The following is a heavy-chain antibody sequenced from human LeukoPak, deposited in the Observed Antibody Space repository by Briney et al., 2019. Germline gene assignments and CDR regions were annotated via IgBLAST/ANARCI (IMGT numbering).Heavy chain of an antibody. CDR2: ISHSGGTS. CDR3: AKEKYNAWSPYYFDY. D-gene: IGHD1-1*01. Sequence: PGGSLRLSCAASILTFINYAMSWGRQAPGKGLEWVSGISHSGGTSYYADSVKGRFTISRDNSKDTLYLQMSSLRVEATAIYYCAKEKYNAWSPYYFDYWGQGTLVTVSS. J-gene: IGHJ4*02. CDR1: ILTFINYA. V-gene: IGHV3-23*01.